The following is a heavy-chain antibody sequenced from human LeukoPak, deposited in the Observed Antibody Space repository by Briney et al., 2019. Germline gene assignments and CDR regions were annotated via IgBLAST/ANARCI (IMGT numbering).Heavy chain of an antibody. J-gene: IGHJ6*03. CDR3: ARFLAGTRHFHFYYYMDV. V-gene: IGHV4-38-2*02. Sequence: PSETLSLTCTVSGYSISNGYYWGWIRQPPGKGLEWIGSIYYTGSTYYNPSFKSRITISVDTSKNQFSLKVISATAADTAVYYCARFLAGTRHFHFYYYMDVWGKGTTVTISS. CDR2: IYYTGST. CDR1: GYSISNGYY. D-gene: IGHD3-9*01.